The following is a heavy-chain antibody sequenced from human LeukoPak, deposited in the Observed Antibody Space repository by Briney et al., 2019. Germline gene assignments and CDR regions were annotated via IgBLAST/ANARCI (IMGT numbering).Heavy chain of an antibody. CDR1: GGTFSSYA. CDR2: IIPIFGTA. D-gene: IGHD4-17*01. V-gene: IGHV1-69*05. Sequence: SVKVSCKASGGTFSSYAISWVRQAPGQGLEWVGRIIPIFGTANYAQKFQGRVTITTDESTSTAYMELSSLRSEDTAVYYCARHKLSPRDYGVQDEYFQHWGQGTLVTVSS. J-gene: IGHJ1*01. CDR3: ARHKLSPRDYGVQDEYFQH.